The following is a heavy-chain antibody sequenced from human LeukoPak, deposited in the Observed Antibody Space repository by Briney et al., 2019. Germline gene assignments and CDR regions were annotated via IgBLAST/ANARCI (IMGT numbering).Heavy chain of an antibody. V-gene: IGHV3-48*01. CDR1: GFTFSSYS. CDR2: ISGSSSTI. J-gene: IGHJ4*02. Sequence: GGSLRLSCAASGFTFSSYSMNWVRQAPGKGLEWVSYISGSSSTIYYADSVKGRFTISRDNAKNSLYLQMNSLRAEDTAVYYCARGGYYFDYWGQGTLVTVSS. CDR3: ARGGYYFDY. D-gene: IGHD3-16*01.